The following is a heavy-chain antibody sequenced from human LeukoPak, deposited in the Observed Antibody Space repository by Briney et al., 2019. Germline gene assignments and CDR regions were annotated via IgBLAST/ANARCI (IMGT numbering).Heavy chain of an antibody. CDR2: ISGSGGST. CDR3: AKVSGDIVVVVADDAFDI. V-gene: IGHV3-23*01. J-gene: IGHJ3*02. CDR1: GFTFSSYA. Sequence: GGSLRLSCAASGFTFSSYAMHWVRQAPGKGLEWVSAISGSGGSTYYADSVKGRFTISRDNSKNTLYLQMNSLRAEDTAVYYCAKVSGDIVVVVADDAFDIWGQGTMVTVSS. D-gene: IGHD2-15*01.